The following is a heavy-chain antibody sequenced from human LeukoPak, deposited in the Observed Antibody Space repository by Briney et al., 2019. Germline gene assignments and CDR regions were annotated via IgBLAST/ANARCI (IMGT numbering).Heavy chain of an antibody. CDR1: GFTFSTSW. D-gene: IGHD3-22*01. CDR3: ARASEHYYDSSGALDY. Sequence: GGSLRLSCAASGFTFSTSWMSWVRQAPGKGLEWVANIKQDGSEKYYVDSVKGRFTISRDNAKNSLYLQMNSLRAEDTAVYYCARASEHYYDSSGALDYWGQGTLVTVSS. J-gene: IGHJ4*02. V-gene: IGHV3-7*01. CDR2: IKQDGSEK.